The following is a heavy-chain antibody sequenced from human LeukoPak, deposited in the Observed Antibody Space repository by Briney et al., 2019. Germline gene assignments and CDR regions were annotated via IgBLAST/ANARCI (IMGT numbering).Heavy chain of an antibody. Sequence: GEPLPISCQGSGYRFTSYWIGWVRQMHGKGLEWMGIIYPGDSDTRYSPSFQGQVTISADKSISTAYLQWSSLKASDTARYYCARLSLVRGVGCDYWGQGTLVTVSS. D-gene: IGHD3-10*01. CDR2: IYPGDSDT. CDR1: GYRFTSYW. CDR3: ARLSLVRGVGCDY. V-gene: IGHV5-51*01. J-gene: IGHJ4*02.